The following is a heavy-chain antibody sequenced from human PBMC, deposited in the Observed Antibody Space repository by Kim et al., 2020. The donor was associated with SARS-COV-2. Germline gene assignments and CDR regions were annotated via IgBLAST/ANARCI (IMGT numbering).Heavy chain of an antibody. J-gene: IGHJ6*03. V-gene: IGHV4-39*01. Sequence: SETLSLTCTVSGGSISSSGYYWGWIRQPPGKGLEWIGSVSYVGSSFYNSSLKSRVTISVDTSKNQFSLKLSSVTAADTAMYYCARHYPGAPRYMDVWGKGAPVTGSS. D-gene: IGHD3-10*01. CDR2: VSYVGSS. CDR3: ARHYPGAPRYMDV. CDR1: GGSISSSGYY.